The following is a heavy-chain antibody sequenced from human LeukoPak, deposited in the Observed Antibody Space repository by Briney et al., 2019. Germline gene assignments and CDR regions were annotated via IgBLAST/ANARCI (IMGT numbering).Heavy chain of an antibody. Sequence: SETLSLTCTVSGGSISSYYWSWIRQPPGKGLEWIGYIYHSGSTYYNPSLKSRVTISVDRSKNQFSLKLSSVTAADTTVYYCARASCGGDCTTSAGELFDYWGQGTLVTVSS. J-gene: IGHJ4*02. CDR3: ARASCGGDCTTSAGELFDY. CDR2: IYHSGST. CDR1: GGSISSYY. D-gene: IGHD2-21*02. V-gene: IGHV4-59*12.